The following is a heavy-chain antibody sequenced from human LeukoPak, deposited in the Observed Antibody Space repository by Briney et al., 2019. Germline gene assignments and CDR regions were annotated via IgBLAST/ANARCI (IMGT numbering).Heavy chain of an antibody. D-gene: IGHD3-22*01. CDR1: GGSISSYY. CDR3: ARSEQNSYYYDSSGYFDY. V-gene: IGHV4-4*09. J-gene: IGHJ4*02. Sequence: SETLSLTCTVSGGSISSYYWSWIRQPPGKGLEWIGYIYTSGSTNYSPSLKSRVTISVDTSKNQFSLKLSSVTAADTAVYYCARSEQNSYYYDSSGYFDYWGQGTLVTVSS. CDR2: IYTSGST.